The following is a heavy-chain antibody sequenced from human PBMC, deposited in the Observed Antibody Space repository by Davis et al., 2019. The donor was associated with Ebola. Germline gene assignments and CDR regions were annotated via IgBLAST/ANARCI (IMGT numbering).Heavy chain of an antibody. Sequence: SETLSLTCTVSGGSISSYYWSWIRQPPGKGLEWIGEIHHSGNTNYNPSLKSRVIISVDTSKSQFSLKLTSVTAADTAVYYCARGGGWLPDFWGLGTLVTVSS. J-gene: IGHJ4*02. V-gene: IGHV4-59*01. CDR1: GGSISSYY. D-gene: IGHD6-19*01. CDR3: ARGGGWLPDF. CDR2: IHHSGNT.